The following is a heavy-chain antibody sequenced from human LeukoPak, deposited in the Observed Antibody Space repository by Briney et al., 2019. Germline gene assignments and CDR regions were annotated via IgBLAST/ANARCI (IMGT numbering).Heavy chain of an antibody. CDR1: GFTFSRYA. Sequence: GGSLRLSCAASGFTFSRYAMSWVRQAPGKGLEGVSALSASGGSTYYADPVKGRFTISRDNSRNTLFLQMNSLRAEDTAVYYCAKDAVRVGSCSSTSCYSDPVDYWGQGTLVTVSS. J-gene: IGHJ4*02. V-gene: IGHV3-23*01. CDR2: LSASGGST. D-gene: IGHD2-2*01. CDR3: AKDAVRVGSCSSTSCYSDPVDY.